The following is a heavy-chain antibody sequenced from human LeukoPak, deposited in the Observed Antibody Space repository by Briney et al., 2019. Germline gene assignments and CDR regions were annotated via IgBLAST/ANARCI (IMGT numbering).Heavy chain of an antibody. CDR1: GGSISSYY. CDR2: IYTSGGT. CDR3: ARGRVRGGTAGIYDY. D-gene: IGHD6-13*01. V-gene: IGHV4-4*07. Sequence: SETLSLTCTVSGGSISSYYWSWIRQPAGKGLEWIGRIYTSGGTNYNPSLKSRVTMSVDKSKNQFSLKLSSVTAADTAVYYCARGRVRGGTAGIYDYWGQGTLVTVSS. J-gene: IGHJ4*02.